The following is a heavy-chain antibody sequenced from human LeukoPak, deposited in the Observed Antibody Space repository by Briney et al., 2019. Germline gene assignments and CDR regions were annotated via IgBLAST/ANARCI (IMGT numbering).Heavy chain of an antibody. J-gene: IGHJ4*02. CDR2: ISGSGGRT. Sequence: PGGSLRLSCAASGFMFRSYAMSWVRQAPGKGLEWVSVISGSGGRTYYADSVKGRLTISRDNSKNTVYLQMNSLRAEDTAVYYCAKDVRGGPIVGDGPVEYWGQGTLVTVSS. D-gene: IGHD1-26*01. CDR3: AKDVRGGPIVGDGPVEY. V-gene: IGHV3-23*01. CDR1: GFMFRSYA.